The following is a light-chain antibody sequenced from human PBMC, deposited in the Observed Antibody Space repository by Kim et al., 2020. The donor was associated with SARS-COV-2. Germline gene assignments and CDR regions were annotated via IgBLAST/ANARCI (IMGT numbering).Light chain of an antibody. CDR2: SNN. CDR1: SANSGSNT. V-gene: IGLV1-44*01. J-gene: IGLJ2*01. CDR3: AAWDDSLNGVV. Sequence: GRRVAISGSGSSANSGSNTVNWYQQLPGTAPNLLIYSNNQRPSGVPDRFSGSKSGTSASLAISGLQSEDEADYYCAAWDDSLNGVVFGGGTQLTVL.